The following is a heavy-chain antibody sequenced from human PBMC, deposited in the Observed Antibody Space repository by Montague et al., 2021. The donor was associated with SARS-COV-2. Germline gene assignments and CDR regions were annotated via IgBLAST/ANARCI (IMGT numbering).Heavy chain of an antibody. D-gene: IGHD3-16*01. J-gene: IGHJ4*02. CDR2: ISSDTLHT. CDR3: ARGGEIDVWAPFGH. CDR1: GFPFSRNS. V-gene: IGHV3-21*01. Sequence: SFSTSGFPFSRNSMNWVRQASGKGLEWVSTISSDTLHTFYAESVKGRFTISRDNAKNELYLQMNSLRAEDMAVYYCARGGEIDVWAPFGHWGQGTLVTVSS.